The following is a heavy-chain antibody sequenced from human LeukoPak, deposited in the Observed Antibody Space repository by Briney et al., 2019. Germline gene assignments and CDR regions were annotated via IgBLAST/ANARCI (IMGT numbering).Heavy chain of an antibody. V-gene: IGHV4-39*01. CDR3: ARLSPMTPDY. J-gene: IGHJ4*02. Sequence: SETLSLTCTVSGGSISSSSYYWGWIRQPPGKGLEWIGSIYYSGSTYYNPSLKSRFTISVHTSKNQFSLKLSSVTAADTAVYYCARLSPMTPDYWGQGTLVTVSS. CDR1: GGSISSSSYY. D-gene: IGHD3-22*01. CDR2: IYYSGST.